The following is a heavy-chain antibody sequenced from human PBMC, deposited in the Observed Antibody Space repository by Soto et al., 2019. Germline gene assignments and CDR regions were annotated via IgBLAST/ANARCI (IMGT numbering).Heavy chain of an antibody. CDR3: ARVRQGAWSIDR. CDR1: GFSFSSYW. CDR2: IKTDGSII. D-gene: IGHD3-16*01. J-gene: IGHJ2*01. Sequence: EVQLVESGGGLVQPGGSLRLSCAASGFSFSSYWMHWVSQAPGKGLVWVSRIKTDGSIITYADSVKGRFTISRDTTKTTQYLQMSTLRAEDTAVYYCARVRQGAWSIDRWGRGTLVSVSS. V-gene: IGHV3-74*01.